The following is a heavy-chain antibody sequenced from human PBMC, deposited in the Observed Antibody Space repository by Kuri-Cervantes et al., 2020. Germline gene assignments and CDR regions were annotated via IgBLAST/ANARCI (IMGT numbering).Heavy chain of an antibody. CDR2: ISSSSRTI. CDR1: GFTFSSYS. CDR3: ATNVIAVAGHDF. J-gene: IGHJ4*02. V-gene: IGHV3-48*01. Sequence: GGSLRLSCAASGFTFSSYSMNWVRQAPGKGLEWLSYISSSSRTIYYADSVRGRFTISRDNAKNPLYLQMNSLRTEDTAMYFCATNVIAVAGHDFWGQGTLVTVSS. D-gene: IGHD6-19*01.